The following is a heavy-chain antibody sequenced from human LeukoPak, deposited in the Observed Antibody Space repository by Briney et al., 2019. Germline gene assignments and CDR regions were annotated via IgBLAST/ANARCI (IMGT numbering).Heavy chain of an antibody. Sequence: SETLSLTCTVSGGSISSYYWSWIRQPPGKGLEWIGYIYYSGSTNYNPSLKSRVTISVDTSKNQFSLKLSSVTAADTAVYYCARIPYYDFCSGSRPYAFDIWGQGTMVTVSS. V-gene: IGHV4-59*01. CDR2: IYYSGST. CDR1: GGSISSYY. CDR3: ARIPYYDFCSGSRPYAFDI. J-gene: IGHJ3*02. D-gene: IGHD3-3*01.